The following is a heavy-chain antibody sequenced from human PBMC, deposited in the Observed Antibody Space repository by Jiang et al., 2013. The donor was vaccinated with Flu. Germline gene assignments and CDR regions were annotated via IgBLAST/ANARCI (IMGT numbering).Heavy chain of an antibody. CDR1: GYTFTRYA. J-gene: IGHJ6*02. CDR3: AREGEGAYYYYGMDV. V-gene: IGHV7-4-1*02. D-gene: IGHD2-21*01. CDR2: INTKTGNP. Sequence: EVKKPGASVRVSCKASGYTFTRYAMNWVRQAPGQGLEWMGWINTKTGNPAYAQGFTGQFVFSLDTSVSTAYLQISSLKAEDTAVYYCAREGEGAYYYYGMDVWGQGTTVVVSS.